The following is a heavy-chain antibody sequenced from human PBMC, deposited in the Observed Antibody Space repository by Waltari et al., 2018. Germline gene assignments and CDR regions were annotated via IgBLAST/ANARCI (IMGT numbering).Heavy chain of an antibody. D-gene: IGHD6-19*01. CDR1: GYTFTSYD. Sequence: QVQLVQSGAEVKTPGASVKVSCKASGYTFTSYDINWVRPATGQGLEWMGWMHPNRGNTGYEQKCQCRATITRNTSIRTAYMELSSLGSEDTAVYYWARATGEAGTGDYWGQGTLVTVSS. CDR2: MHPNRGNT. J-gene: IGHJ4*02. CDR3: ARATGEAGTGDY. V-gene: IGHV1-8*03.